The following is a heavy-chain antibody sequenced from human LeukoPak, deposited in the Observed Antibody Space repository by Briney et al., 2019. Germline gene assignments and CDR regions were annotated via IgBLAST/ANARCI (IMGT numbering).Heavy chain of an antibody. CDR3: ARDRFDDSSGYYYHYFYYMDV. V-gene: IGHV4-4*02. Sequence: SETLSLTCAVSGGSISSSNWWSWVRQPPGKGLEWIGEIYHSGNTDYNPSLKSRVTISVETSKNQFSLKLSSVTAADTAVYYCARDRFDDSSGYYYHYFYYMDVWGKGTTVTVSS. CDR1: GGSISSSNW. CDR2: IYHSGNT. D-gene: IGHD3-22*01. J-gene: IGHJ6*03.